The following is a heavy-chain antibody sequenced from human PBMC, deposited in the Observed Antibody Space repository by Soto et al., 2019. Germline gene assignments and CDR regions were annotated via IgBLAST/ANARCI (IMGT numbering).Heavy chain of an antibody. CDR3: ARHGGIATVGNYGGFDY. J-gene: IGHJ4*02. CDR1: GGSISSSTYY. V-gene: IGHV4-39*01. CDR2: ILYSGST. Sequence: HLQLRESGPGLVKPSETLSLTCSVSGGSISSSTYYWGWIRQTPGKRLEWIGSILYSGSTFYNPSLRSRVTISVDTSKNQFSLNLTSVTAADSAVYHCARHGGIATVGNYGGFDYWGQGALVTVSS. D-gene: IGHD6-13*01.